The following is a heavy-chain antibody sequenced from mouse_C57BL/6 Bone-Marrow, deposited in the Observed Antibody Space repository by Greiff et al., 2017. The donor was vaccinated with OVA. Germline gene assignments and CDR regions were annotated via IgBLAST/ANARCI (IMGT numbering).Heavy chain of an antibody. CDR2: IYPRSGNT. CDR3: ARLYYGSSYWYFDV. D-gene: IGHD1-1*01. Sequence: VQLQQSGAELARPGASVKLSCKASGYTFTSYGISWVKQRTGQGLEWIGEIYPRSGNTYYNEKFKGKATLTADKSSSTAYMELRSLTSEDSAVYFCARLYYGSSYWYFDVWGTGTTVTVSS. J-gene: IGHJ1*03. V-gene: IGHV1-81*01. CDR1: GYTFTSYG.